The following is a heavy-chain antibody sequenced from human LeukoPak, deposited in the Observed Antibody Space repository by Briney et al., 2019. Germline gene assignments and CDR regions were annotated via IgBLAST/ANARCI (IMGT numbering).Heavy chain of an antibody. CDR3: AREVVTPDNWFDP. J-gene: IGHJ5*02. V-gene: IGHV1-69*05. D-gene: IGHD2-21*02. Sequence: ASVKVSCKASGGTFSSYAISWVRQAPGQGLEWMGSIIPIFGTANYAQKFQGRVTITTDESTSTAYMELSSLRSEDTAVYYCAREVVTPDNWFDPWGQGTLVTVSS. CDR2: IIPIFGTA. CDR1: GGTFSSYA.